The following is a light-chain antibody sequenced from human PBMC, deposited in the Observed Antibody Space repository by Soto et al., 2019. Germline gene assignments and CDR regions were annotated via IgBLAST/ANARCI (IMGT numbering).Light chain of an antibody. CDR1: SGSIPSNY. CDR3: QSYDATNQV. CDR2: EDN. J-gene: IGLJ3*02. V-gene: IGLV6-57*01. Sequence: NFMLTQPHSVSESPGKTVTISCTRSSGSIPSNYVQWYQQRPGSSPTTVIYEDNQRPSGVPDRFSGSIDSSSNSASLTISGLETEDEADYYCQSYDATNQVFGGGTKLTVL.